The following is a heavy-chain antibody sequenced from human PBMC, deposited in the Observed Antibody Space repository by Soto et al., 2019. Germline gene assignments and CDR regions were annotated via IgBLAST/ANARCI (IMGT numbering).Heavy chain of an antibody. D-gene: IGHD6-25*01. CDR2: IYNSGST. Sequence: QVQLQESGPGLVKPSQTLSLTCTVPGGSISSGDYYWSWIRQHPGKGPEWIGPIYNSGSTYYNPSHKRRVTISVETSKNKFSLKLNSVTAAETAVYYCARVSYSSEPRYYYYGMAVWGQGTRVTVSS. V-gene: IGHV4-31*03. J-gene: IGHJ6*02. CDR3: ARVSYSSEPRYYYYGMAV. CDR1: GGSISSGDYY.